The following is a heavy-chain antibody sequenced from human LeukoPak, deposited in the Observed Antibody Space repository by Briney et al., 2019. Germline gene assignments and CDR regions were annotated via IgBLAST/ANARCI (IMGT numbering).Heavy chain of an antibody. J-gene: IGHJ4*02. CDR2: ISGSGGST. D-gene: IGHD6-13*01. V-gene: IGHV3-23*01. CDR3: AKDHLPYSIAAAGDLDY. Sequence: PGGSLRLSCAASGFTFSSYAMSWVRQAPGKGLEWGSAISGSGGSTYYADSVKGRFTISRDNSKNTLYLQMNSLRAEDTAVYYCAKDHLPYSIAAAGDLDYWGQGTRVTVSS. CDR1: GFTFSSYA.